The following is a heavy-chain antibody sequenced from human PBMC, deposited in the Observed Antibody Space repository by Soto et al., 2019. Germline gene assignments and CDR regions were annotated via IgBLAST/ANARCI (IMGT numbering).Heavy chain of an antibody. CDR3: ARVIVAGTYYFDY. CDR2: IYHSGST. J-gene: IGHJ4*02. V-gene: IGHV4-59*01. D-gene: IGHD2-15*01. CDR1: GGSISSYY. Sequence: SETLSLTCTVSGGSISSYYWSWIRQPPGKGLEWIGYIYHSGSTNYNPSLKSRVTISVDTSKNQFSLKLSSVTAADTAVYYCARVIVAGTYYFDYWGQGTLVTVS.